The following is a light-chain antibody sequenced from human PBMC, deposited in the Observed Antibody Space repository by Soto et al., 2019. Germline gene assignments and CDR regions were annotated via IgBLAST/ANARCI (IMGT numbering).Light chain of an antibody. CDR1: QSISSW. J-gene: IGKJ1*01. CDR3: QQFNSYSPGE. Sequence: DIQMTQSPSTLSASVGDRVTITCRASQSISSWLAWYQQKPGKAPKLLIYDASSLESGLPSRFSGSGSGTEFTLTISSLQPDDFATYYCQQFNSYSPGEFGQGTKVEI. V-gene: IGKV1-5*01. CDR2: DAS.